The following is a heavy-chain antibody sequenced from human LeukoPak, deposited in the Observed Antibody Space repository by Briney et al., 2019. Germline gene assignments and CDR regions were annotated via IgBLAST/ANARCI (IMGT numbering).Heavy chain of an antibody. D-gene: IGHD6-13*01. CDR1: GYTFTGYY. CDR3: ASQFIAAAGNLDY. V-gene: IGHV1-2*02. Sequence: GASVKVSCKASGYTFTGYYMHWVRQAPGQGLEWMGWINPNSGGTNYAQKFQGRVTMTRDTSISTAYMELSSLRSEDTAVYYCASQFIAAAGNLDYWGQGTLVTVSS. J-gene: IGHJ4*02. CDR2: INPNSGGT.